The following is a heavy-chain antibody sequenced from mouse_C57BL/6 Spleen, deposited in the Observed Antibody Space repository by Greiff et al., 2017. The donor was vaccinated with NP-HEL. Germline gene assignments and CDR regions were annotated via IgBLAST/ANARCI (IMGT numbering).Heavy chain of an antibody. J-gene: IGHJ3*01. Sequence: QVQLKESGAELARPGASVKMSCKASGYTFTSYTMHWVKQRPGQGLEWIGYINPSSGYTKYNQKFKDKATLTADKSSSTAYMQLSSLTSEDSAVYYCASGTAEGLLRFAYWGQGTLVTVSA. CDR1: GYTFTSYT. CDR2: INPSSGYT. V-gene: IGHV1-4*01. D-gene: IGHD2-3*01. CDR3: ASGTAEGLLRFAY.